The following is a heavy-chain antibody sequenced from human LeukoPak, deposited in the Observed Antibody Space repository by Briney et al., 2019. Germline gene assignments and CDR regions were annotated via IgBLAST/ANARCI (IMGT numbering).Heavy chain of an antibody. CDR1: GGSINSYY. CDR2: IYYSGSS. CDR3: ARHRDYGTGWYGFVY. Sequence: KSSETLSLTCTVSGGSINSYYWSWIRQPPGKGLEWIAYIYYSGSSNYNPSLKSRVTISVDTSKNQFSLRLSSVTAADTAVYYCARHRDYGTGWYGFVYWGQGSLVTVSS. V-gene: IGHV4-59*08. D-gene: IGHD6-19*01. J-gene: IGHJ4*02.